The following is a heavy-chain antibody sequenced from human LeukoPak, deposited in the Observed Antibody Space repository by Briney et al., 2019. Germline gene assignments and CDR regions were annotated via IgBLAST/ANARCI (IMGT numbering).Heavy chain of an antibody. CDR3: AREPPVTTDPGDYYYGMDV. J-gene: IGHJ6*02. CDR1: GFTFSSYG. CDR2: IWYDGSNK. V-gene: IGHV3-33*01. Sequence: GGSLRLSCAASGFTFSSYGMHWVRQAPGEGLEWVAVIWYDGSNKYYADSVKGRFTISRDNSKNTLYLQMNSLRAEDTAVYYCAREPPVTTDPGDYYYGMDVWGQGTTVTVSS. D-gene: IGHD4-17*01.